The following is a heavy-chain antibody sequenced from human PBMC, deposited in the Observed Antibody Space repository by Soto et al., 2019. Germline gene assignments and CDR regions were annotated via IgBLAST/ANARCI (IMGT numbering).Heavy chain of an antibody. V-gene: IGHV4-4*02. Sequence: QVQLQESGPGLVKPSGTLSLTCAVSGGSISSSNWWSWVRQPPGKGLEWIGEIYHSGSTNYNPSLRSRVTISVDKSKNQFPMKLSSVTAADTAVYYCARYGLSQVGYYFDYWGQGTLVTVSS. J-gene: IGHJ4*02. CDR3: ARYGLSQVGYYFDY. D-gene: IGHD1-26*01. CDR2: IYHSGST. CDR1: GGSISSSNW.